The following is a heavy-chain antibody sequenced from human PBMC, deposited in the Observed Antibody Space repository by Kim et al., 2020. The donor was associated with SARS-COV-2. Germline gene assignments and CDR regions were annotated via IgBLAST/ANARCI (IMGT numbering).Heavy chain of an antibody. D-gene: IGHD2-21*02. CDR1: GGSFSGYY. V-gene: IGHV4-34*01. Sequence: SETLSLTCAVYGGSFSGYYWSWIRQPPGKGLEWIGEINHSGSTNYNPSLKSRVTISVDTSKNQFSLKLSSVTAADTAVYYCARGFSSRRRHGGNSGYYFDYWGQGTLVTVSS. J-gene: IGHJ4*02. CDR2: INHSGST. CDR3: ARGFSSRRRHGGNSGYYFDY.